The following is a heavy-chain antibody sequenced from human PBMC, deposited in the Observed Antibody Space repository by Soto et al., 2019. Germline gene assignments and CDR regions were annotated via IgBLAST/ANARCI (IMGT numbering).Heavy chain of an antibody. CDR2: ISYDGSNK. CDR1: GFTFSSYA. Sequence: GGSLRLSCAASGFTFSSYAMHWVRQAPGNGLEWVAVISYDGSNKYYADSVKGRFTISRDNSKNTLYLQMNSLRAEDTAVYYCARDLTLGYSYGYFYYGMDVWGQGTTVTVSS. CDR3: ARDLTLGYSYGYFYYGMDV. V-gene: IGHV3-30-3*01. D-gene: IGHD5-18*01. J-gene: IGHJ6*02.